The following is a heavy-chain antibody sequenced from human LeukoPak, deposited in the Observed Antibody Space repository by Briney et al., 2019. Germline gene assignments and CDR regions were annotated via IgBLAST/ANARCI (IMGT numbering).Heavy chain of an antibody. D-gene: IGHD1-26*01. CDR1: GFTFSSYN. V-gene: IGHV3-48*01. CDR2: ISSSSSPI. Sequence: GGSLRLSCAASGFTFSSYNMNWVRQAPGKGLEWVAYISSSSSPIYYADSVKGRFTISRDNAKSSLYLQMNSLRAEDTAVYFCAKVMVGATLFDYWGQGTLVTVSS. J-gene: IGHJ4*02. CDR3: AKVMVGATLFDY.